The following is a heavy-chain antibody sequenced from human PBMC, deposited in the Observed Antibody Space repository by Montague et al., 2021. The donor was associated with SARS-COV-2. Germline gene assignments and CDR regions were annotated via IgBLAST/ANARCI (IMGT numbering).Heavy chain of an antibody. CDR1: GFTFSSYS. CDR2: ISSSSTTI. Sequence: SLRLSCAASGFTFSSYSMNWVRQAPGKGLEWVSYISSSSTTIYYADSVKGRFTIPRDNAKNSLYLQVNSLRAEDTVVYYCARRGNLWDSSGYYREGYFYGMDVWGQGTTVTVSS. J-gene: IGHJ6*02. V-gene: IGHV3-48*04. CDR3: ARRGNLWDSSGYYREGYFYGMDV. D-gene: IGHD3-22*01.